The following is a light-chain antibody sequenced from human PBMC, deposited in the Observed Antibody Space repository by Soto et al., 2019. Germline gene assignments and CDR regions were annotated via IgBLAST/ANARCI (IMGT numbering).Light chain of an antibody. CDR2: GAS. CDR1: QSVSSD. Sequence: EIVMTQSPDTLSVSPGERATLSCRASQSVSSDLAWYQQKRGQAPRLLIYGASTRATGIPARFSGSGSGTEFTLTISSLQSEDFAVYYCQQYNNWPPGTFGQGTKVEIK. J-gene: IGKJ1*01. CDR3: QQYNNWPPGT. V-gene: IGKV3-15*01.